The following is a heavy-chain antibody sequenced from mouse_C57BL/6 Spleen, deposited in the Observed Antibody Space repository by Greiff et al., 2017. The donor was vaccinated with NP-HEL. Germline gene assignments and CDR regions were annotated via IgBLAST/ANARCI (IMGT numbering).Heavy chain of an antibody. V-gene: IGHV5-6*01. CDR2: ISSGGSYT. Sequence: EVQLVESGGDLVKPGGSLKLSCAASGFTFSSYGMSWVRQTPDKRLEWVATISSGGSYTYYPDSVKGRFTISRDNAKNTLYLQMSSLKSEDTAMYYCARRPNPTVYAMDYWGQGTSVTVSS. D-gene: IGHD1-1*01. CDR1: GFTFSSYG. CDR3: ARRPNPTVYAMDY. J-gene: IGHJ4*01.